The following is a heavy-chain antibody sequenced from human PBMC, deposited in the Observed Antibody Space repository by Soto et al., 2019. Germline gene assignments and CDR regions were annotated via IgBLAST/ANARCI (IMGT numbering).Heavy chain of an antibody. V-gene: IGHV1-69*13. CDR1: GGTFSSYA. CDR2: IIPIFGTA. J-gene: IGHJ4*02. CDR3: AKEYYYNSSGYSTHFDF. D-gene: IGHD3-22*01. Sequence: AVQVSCKASGGTFSSYAISRVRPAPGQGLEWMGGIIPIFGTANYAQKFQRRVTITADESTNTAYMELSSRISDDTAVYYCAKEYYYNSSGYSTHFDFWGQGTLVTVSS.